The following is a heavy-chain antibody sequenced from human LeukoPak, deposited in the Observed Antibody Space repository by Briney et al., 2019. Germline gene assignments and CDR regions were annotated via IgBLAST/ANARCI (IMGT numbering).Heavy chain of an antibody. CDR3: AKDAQVRGVINGFDY. J-gene: IGHJ4*02. D-gene: IGHD3-10*01. CDR1: GFTFSSYT. Sequence: GGSLRLSCAASGFTFSSYTMHWIRQAPGKGLEWVSSISGSNSYIFYADSVKGRFTISRDNSKNTLYLQMNSLTAEDTAMYYCAKDAQVRGVINGFDYWGQGTLVTVSS. V-gene: IGHV3-21*01. CDR2: ISGSNSYI.